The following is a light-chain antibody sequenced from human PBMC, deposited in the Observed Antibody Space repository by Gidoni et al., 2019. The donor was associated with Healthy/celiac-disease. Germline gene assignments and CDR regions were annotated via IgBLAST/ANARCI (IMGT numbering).Light chain of an antibody. Sequence: QSVLTPPPSVSGAPGPRITISCTGSSSNIGAGYDVHWYQQLPGTAPKLLIYGNSHRPSGVPDRISGSKSGTSASLAITGLQAEDEADYYCQSYDSSLSGVVFGGGTKLTVL. J-gene: IGLJ2*01. V-gene: IGLV1-40*01. CDR2: GNS. CDR3: QSYDSSLSGVV. CDR1: SSNIGAGYD.